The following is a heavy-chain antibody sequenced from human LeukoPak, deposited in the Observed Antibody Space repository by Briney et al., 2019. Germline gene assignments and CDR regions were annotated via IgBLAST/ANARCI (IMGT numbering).Heavy chain of an antibody. V-gene: IGHV3-30-3*01. CDR3: ARASGTDY. J-gene: IGHJ4*02. CDR2: ISYDGSNK. CDR1: GFTFSSYA. Sequence: GGSLRLSCAASGFTFSSYAMHWVRQAPGKGLEWVAVISYDGSNKYYADSVKGRFTISRDNSKNTLYLQMNSLRAEDMAVYYCARASGTDYWGQGTLVTVSS. D-gene: IGHD3-10*01.